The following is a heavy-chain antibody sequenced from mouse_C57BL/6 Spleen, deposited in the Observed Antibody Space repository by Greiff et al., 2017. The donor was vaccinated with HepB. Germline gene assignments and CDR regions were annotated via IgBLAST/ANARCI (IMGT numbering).Heavy chain of an antibody. D-gene: IGHD3-3*01. J-gene: IGHJ4*01. CDR3: ARRGWDGAMDY. CDR1: GYTFTSYW. Sequence: VQLQQPGAELVKPGASVKLSCKASGYTFTSYWMQWVKQRPGQGLEWIGEIDPSDSYTNYNQKFKGKATLTVDTSSSTAYMQLSSLTSEDSAVYYCARRGWDGAMDYWGQGTSGTVSS. CDR2: IDPSDSYT. V-gene: IGHV1-50*01.